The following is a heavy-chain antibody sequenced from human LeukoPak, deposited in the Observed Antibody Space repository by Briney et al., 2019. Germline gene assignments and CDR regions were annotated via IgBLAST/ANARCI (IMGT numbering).Heavy chain of an antibody. J-gene: IGHJ4*02. Sequence: GGSLRLSCTASGFTFGDYAMSWVRQAPGKGLEWVGFIRSKAYGGTTEYAASVKGRFTISRDDSKNSLSLQMNSLKTEDTAVYYCATNASLDCWGQGTVVTVSS. CDR1: GFTFGDYA. V-gene: IGHV3-49*04. CDR2: IRSKAYGGTT. CDR3: ATNASLDC. D-gene: IGHD2-8*01.